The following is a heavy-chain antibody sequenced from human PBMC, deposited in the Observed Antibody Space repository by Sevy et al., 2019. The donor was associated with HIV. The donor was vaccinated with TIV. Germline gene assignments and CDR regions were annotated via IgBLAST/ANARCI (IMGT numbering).Heavy chain of an antibody. CDR2: ISDDGSNK. CDR1: GFTFSSYA. D-gene: IGHD6-19*01. Sequence: GGSLRLSCAASGFTFSSYAMHWVRQAPGKGLEWVAVISDDGSNKYYAGSVKDRFTISRDNSKNTLYLQMNSLIAEYTAVYYCARTGYSSGWYVRWYFDYWGQGTLVTVSS. V-gene: IGHV3-30-3*01. J-gene: IGHJ4*02. CDR3: ARTGYSSGWYVRWYFDY.